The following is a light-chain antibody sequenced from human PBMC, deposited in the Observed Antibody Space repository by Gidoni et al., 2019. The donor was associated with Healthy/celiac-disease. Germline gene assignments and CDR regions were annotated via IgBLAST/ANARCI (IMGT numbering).Light chain of an antibody. Sequence: EIVLTQSPGTLSLSPGERATLSCRASQSCSSTYLAWYQQKPGQAPRLLIYGASSRVTGVPDRFSGIGSGTDFTLTISRLEPEDFAVYYCQQGAFGQGTKVEMK. CDR1: QSCSSTY. CDR3: QQGA. CDR2: GAS. V-gene: IGKV3-20*01. J-gene: IGKJ1*01.